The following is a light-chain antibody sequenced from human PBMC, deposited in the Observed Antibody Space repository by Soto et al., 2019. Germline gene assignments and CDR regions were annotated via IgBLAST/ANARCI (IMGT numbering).Light chain of an antibody. V-gene: IGLV2-8*01. CDR2: EVS. CDR3: CSFAGNNNLV. Sequence: QSALTQPPSASGSPGQSVTISCTGTSSDVGGYNYVSWYQQHPGKAPKLMISEVSKRPSGVPDRFSGSKSGNTASLTVPGLQAEDEADYYCCSFAGNNNLVFGGGTKLTVL. J-gene: IGLJ2*01. CDR1: SSDVGGYNY.